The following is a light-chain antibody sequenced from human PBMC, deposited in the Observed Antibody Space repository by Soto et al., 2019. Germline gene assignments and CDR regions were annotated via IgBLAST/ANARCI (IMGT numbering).Light chain of an antibody. CDR2: LGS. Sequence: TLMTQSPLSLPVTPGEPASISCRSSHSLLHSNGYNYLDWYLQKPGQSPQLLIYLGSNRASGVPDRFSGSGSGTDFTLKISRVEAEDVGVYYCMQALQTRTFGQGTKVDIK. J-gene: IGKJ1*01. V-gene: IGKV2-28*01. CDR3: MQALQTRT. CDR1: HSLLHSNGYNY.